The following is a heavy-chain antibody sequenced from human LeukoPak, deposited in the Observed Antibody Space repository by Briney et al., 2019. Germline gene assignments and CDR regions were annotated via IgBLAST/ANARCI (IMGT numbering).Heavy chain of an antibody. CDR2: INHSGST. CDR1: GGSFSGYY. V-gene: IGHV4-34*01. Sequence: SETLSLTCAVYGGSFSGYYWSWIRQPPGKGLEWIGEINHSGSTNYNSSLKSRVTISVDTSKNQFSLKLSSVTAADTAVYYCARGGSCSSTSCYRHYYYGMDVWGQGTTVTVSS. D-gene: IGHD2-2*01. J-gene: IGHJ6*02. CDR3: ARGGSCSSTSCYRHYYYGMDV.